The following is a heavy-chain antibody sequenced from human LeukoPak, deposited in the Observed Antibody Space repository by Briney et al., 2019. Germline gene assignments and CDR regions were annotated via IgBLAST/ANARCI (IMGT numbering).Heavy chain of an antibody. CDR1: GYTFTSYA. CDR3: ARVFMVRGVISPLFDY. CDR2: INTNTGNP. V-gene: IGHV7-4-1*02. Sequence: ASVKVSCKASGYTFTSYAMNWVRQAPGQGLEWMGWINTNTGNPTYAQGFTGRFVFSLDTSVSTAYLQISSLKAEDTAVYYCARVFMVRGVISPLFDYWGQGTLVTVSS. D-gene: IGHD3-10*01. J-gene: IGHJ4*02.